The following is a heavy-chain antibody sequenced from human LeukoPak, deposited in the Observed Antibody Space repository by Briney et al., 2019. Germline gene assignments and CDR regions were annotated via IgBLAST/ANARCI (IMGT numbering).Heavy chain of an antibody. D-gene: IGHD2-8*01. CDR1: GGSISSYY. J-gene: IGHJ5*02. CDR2: IYMSGSS. V-gene: IGHV4-4*07. CDR3: ARGLNGCTNGVCYVANWFDP. Sequence: SGTLSLTCTVSGGSISSYYWTWIRQPAGKGLEWIGRIYMSGSSNYNPSLKSRVTMSVDTSKNQFSLKLSSVTAADTAVYYCARGLNGCTNGVCYVANWFDPWGQGTLVTVSS.